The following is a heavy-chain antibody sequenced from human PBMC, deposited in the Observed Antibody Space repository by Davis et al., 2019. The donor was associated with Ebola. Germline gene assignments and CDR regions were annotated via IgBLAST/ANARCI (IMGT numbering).Heavy chain of an antibody. Sequence: GESLKISCAASGVNFNIYAMSWVRQAPGKRLEWVSGVIGSGTTYYADSVKGRFTISRDNSKNTLYLQMNSLRAEDTAVYYCAGRYCSSTSCYAGILFDYWGQGTLVTVSS. CDR3: AGRYCSSTSCYAGILFDY. CDR2: VIGSGTT. V-gene: IGHV3-23*01. D-gene: IGHD2-2*01. J-gene: IGHJ4*02. CDR1: GVNFNIYA.